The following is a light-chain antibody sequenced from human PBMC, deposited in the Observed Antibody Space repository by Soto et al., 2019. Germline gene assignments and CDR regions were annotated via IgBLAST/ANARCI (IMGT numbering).Light chain of an antibody. V-gene: IGKV3-20*01. CDR1: QSVSSN. CDR2: GAS. Sequence: EIVMTQSPATLSVSPGEIATLSFRASQSVSSNLAWYQQKPGLAPRLLISGASSRATGIPDRFSGSASGTDFTLTISRLETEDFAVYYCQLYGNSLTFGQGTKVDI. CDR3: QLYGNSLT. J-gene: IGKJ1*01.